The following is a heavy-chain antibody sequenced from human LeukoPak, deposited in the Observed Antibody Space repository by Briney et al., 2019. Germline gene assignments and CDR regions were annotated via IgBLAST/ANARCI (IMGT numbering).Heavy chain of an antibody. CDR3: ARVKEDYDRSGYWARRRGYYFDY. D-gene: IGHD3-22*01. CDR1: GGSFSGYY. Sequence: PSETLSITCAVYGGSFSGYYWSWLRQPPGKGLEWIGYIYYSGSTNYNPSLKSRVTISVDTSKNQFSLKLSSVTAADTAVYYCARVKEDYDRSGYWARRRGYYFDYWGQGTLVTVSS. J-gene: IGHJ4*02. V-gene: IGHV4-59*01. CDR2: IYYSGST.